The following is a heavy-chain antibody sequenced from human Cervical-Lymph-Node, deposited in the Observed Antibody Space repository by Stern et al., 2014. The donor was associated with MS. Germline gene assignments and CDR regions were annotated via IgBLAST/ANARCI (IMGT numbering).Heavy chain of an antibody. CDR1: GFSLSTNGVG. V-gene: IGHV2-5*02. D-gene: IGHD5-18*01. J-gene: IGHJ4*02. Sequence: ESGPTLVKPTQTLTLTCTFSGFSLSTNGVGVGWIRQPPGKALEWLAVIYWDDDRRYSPSLRSRLTSTKDTSKNQVVLTMTNMDPVDTATYYCVHRRTGTAMDSYFDYWGQGTLVTVSS. CDR3: VHRRTGTAMDSYFDY. CDR2: IYWDDDR.